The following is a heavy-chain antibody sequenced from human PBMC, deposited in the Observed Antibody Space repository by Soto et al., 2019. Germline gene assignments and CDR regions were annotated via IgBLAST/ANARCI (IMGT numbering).Heavy chain of an antibody. D-gene: IGHD2-21*01. CDR3: AKAQSVVVATAFGLDPFDL. Sequence: GGSLRLSCAASGFTFSSYALNWVRQAPGKGLEWVSSITGHGSGAYYADSVQGRFSITRDNSRNTVYLQMDRLRAEDTAVYYCAKAQSVVVATAFGLDPFDLWGQGTMVTVSS. J-gene: IGHJ3*01. CDR2: ITGHGSGA. CDR1: GFTFSSYA. V-gene: IGHV3-23*01.